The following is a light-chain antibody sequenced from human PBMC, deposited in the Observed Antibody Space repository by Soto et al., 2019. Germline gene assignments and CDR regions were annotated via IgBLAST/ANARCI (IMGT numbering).Light chain of an antibody. CDR2: KVS. V-gene: IGKV2-30*01. CDR3: LQGTHWPWT. J-gene: IGKJ1*01. CDR1: QGLLYSDGNTY. Sequence: DVVMTQSPLSLPVTLGQPASISCRSSQGLLYSDGNTYLSWFQQRPGQSPRRLIYKVSDRDSGVPDRFSGSGSGTDFTLKISGVEADDVGVYYCLQGTHWPWTFGQGTKVEI.